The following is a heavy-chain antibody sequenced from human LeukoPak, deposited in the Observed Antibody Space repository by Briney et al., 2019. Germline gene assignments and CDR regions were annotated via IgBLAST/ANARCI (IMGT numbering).Heavy chain of an antibody. D-gene: IGHD3-22*01. CDR3: ARVNYYYDSSGYYYGEYYYYMDV. V-gene: IGHV4-59*01. CDR2: TYYSGST. J-gene: IGHJ6*03. CDR1: GGSISSYY. Sequence: SETLSLTCTVSGGSISSYYWSWIRQPPGKGLEWIGYTYYSGSTNYNPSHKSRVTISVDTSKNQFSLKLSSVTAADTAVYYCARVNYYYDSSGYYYGEYYYYMDVWGKGTTVTISS.